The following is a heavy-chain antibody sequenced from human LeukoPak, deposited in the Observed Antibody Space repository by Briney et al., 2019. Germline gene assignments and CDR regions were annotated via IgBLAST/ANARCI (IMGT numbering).Heavy chain of an antibody. CDR1: GGTFSSFV. CDR3: ATDSGPHFTGPSCPIEYFHY. J-gene: IGHJ4*02. D-gene: IGHD2-8*02. CDR2: IIPVFDTP. V-gene: IGHV1-69*01. Sequence: GSSVKVSCKASGGTFSSFVISWVRQAPGQGLEWMGGIIPVFDTPNYAQKFQGRITITADESTTTAYQDLISLRSEDTAVYYCATDSGPHFTGPSCPIEYFHYWGQGTLVTVSS.